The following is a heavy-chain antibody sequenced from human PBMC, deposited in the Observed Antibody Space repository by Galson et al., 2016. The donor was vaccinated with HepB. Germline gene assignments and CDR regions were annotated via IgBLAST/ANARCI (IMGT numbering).Heavy chain of an antibody. CDR1: GDSITSNTYS. Sequence: SETLSLTCTISGDSITSNTYSWGWIRQPPGKGLEWIASIYYGGSTYYNPSLRGRVTISVDTSKTQFSLGLRSVPAADTSVYYCAIHRYVRGLQDYWGQGILVTVSS. D-gene: IGHD3-10*02. V-gene: IGHV4-39*01. CDR3: AIHRYVRGLQDY. J-gene: IGHJ4*02. CDR2: IYYGGST.